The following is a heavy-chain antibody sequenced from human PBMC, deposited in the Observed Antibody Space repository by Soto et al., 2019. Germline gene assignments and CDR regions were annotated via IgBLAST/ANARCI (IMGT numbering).Heavy chain of an antibody. D-gene: IGHD5-18*01. J-gene: IGHJ6*02. V-gene: IGHV1-69*12. CDR3: ARTVYSSGLYHYGMDA. CDR2: IIPMFGTA. CDR1: AGTFRSYA. Sequence: QVQLVQSGAEVKKPGSSVKVSCKASAGTFRSYAISWVRQAPEQGLEWMGGIIPMFGTANYAQKFQGRVTITADESTSTAYMELSSLGSEDTAVYYCARTVYSSGLYHYGMDAWGQGTTVTVSS.